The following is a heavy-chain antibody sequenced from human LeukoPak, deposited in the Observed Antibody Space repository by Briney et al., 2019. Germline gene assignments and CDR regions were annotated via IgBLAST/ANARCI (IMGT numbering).Heavy chain of an antibody. CDR2: INPNSGGT. V-gene: IGHV1-2*02. J-gene: IGHJ4*02. Sequence: PGVSVKVSCKASGYTFIGYYLHWVRQAPGQGLEWMGWINPNSGGTNYAQKFQGRVTMTRDTSISTAYMELSRLRSDDTAVYYCAIRGLSGSYYNTFDYWGQGTLVTVSS. D-gene: IGHD3-10*01. CDR3: AIRGLSGSYYNTFDY. CDR1: GYTFIGYY.